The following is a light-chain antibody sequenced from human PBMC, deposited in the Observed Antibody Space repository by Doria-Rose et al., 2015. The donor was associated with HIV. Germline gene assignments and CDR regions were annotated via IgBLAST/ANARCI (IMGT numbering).Light chain of an antibody. J-gene: IGKJ1*01. CDR1: QSFSSTY. CDR2: DGS. Sequence: KQSPGTLSLSPGERATLSCRASQSFSSTYLAWYQQNPGQAPSLLIYDGSTRATGIPDRFSASGSGTDFTLTINRLEPEDFALYYCHQYGTSWTFGQGTKVEI. V-gene: IGKV3-20*01. CDR3: HQYGTSWT.